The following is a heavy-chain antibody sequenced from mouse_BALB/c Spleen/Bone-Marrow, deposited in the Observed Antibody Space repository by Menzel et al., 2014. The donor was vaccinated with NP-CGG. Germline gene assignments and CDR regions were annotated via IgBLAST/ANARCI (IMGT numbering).Heavy chain of an antibody. V-gene: IGHV4-1*02. J-gene: IGHJ3*01. CDR1: GFDFSRYW. Sequence: EVKGVESGGGLVQPGGSLKLSCAASGFDFSRYWMSWVRQAPGKGLEWIGEINPDSSTINYTPSLKDKFIISRDNAKNTLYLQMSEVRPEDTALSCCARLGYYGSYAYWGQGTLVTVSA. CDR3: ARLGYYGSYAY. CDR2: INPDSSTI. D-gene: IGHD1-1*01.